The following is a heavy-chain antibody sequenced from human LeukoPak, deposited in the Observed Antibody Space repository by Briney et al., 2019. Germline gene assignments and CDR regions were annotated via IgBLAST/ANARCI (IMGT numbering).Heavy chain of an antibody. Sequence: GGSLRLSCAASGFTLSSYAMSWVRQAPRKGLEWVSAISGSGGSTYYADSVKGRFTISRDNSENTLYLQMNSLRAEDTAVYYCAKDLYYYGSGPDYGMDVWGQGTTVTVSS. CDR1: GFTLSSYA. CDR3: AKDLYYYGSGPDYGMDV. J-gene: IGHJ6*02. D-gene: IGHD3-10*01. CDR2: ISGSGGST. V-gene: IGHV3-23*01.